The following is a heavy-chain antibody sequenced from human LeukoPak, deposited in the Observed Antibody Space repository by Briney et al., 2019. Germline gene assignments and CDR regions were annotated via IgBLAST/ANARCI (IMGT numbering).Heavy chain of an antibody. CDR3: ARDPNTWLVRVDWFDP. CDR2: ISAYNGNT. J-gene: IGHJ5*02. V-gene: IGHV1-18*01. D-gene: IGHD6-19*01. Sequence: ASVKVSCKASGGTFSSYAISWVRQAPGQGLEWMGWISAYNGNTNYAQKLQGRVTMTTDTSTSTAYMELRSLRSDDTAVYYCARDPNTWLVRVDWFDPWGQGTLVTVSS. CDR1: GGTFSSYA.